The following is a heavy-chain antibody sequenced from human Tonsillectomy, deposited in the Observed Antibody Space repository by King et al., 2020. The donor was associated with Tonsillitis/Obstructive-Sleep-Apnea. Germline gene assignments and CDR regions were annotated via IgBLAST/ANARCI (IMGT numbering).Heavy chain of an antibody. Sequence: QLQESGPGLEKPSETLSLTCNVSGGSIRSSSYYWGWIRQPPGKGLEWIGSIYYSGSTYYNSSLKSRVTIAADPSKNQFSLKLSSVTAADTAVYYCAGHCNGGSCYGDAFDIWGQGTMVTVSS. CDR3: AGHCNGGSCYGDAFDI. V-gene: IGHV4-39*01. J-gene: IGHJ3*02. CDR1: GGSIRSSSYY. CDR2: IYYSGST. D-gene: IGHD2-15*01.